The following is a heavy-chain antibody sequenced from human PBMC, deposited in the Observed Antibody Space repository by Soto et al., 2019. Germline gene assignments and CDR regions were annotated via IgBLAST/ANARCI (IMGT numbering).Heavy chain of an antibody. CDR1: GFTFSSYA. CDR3: VKDEDRYSYRLMDV. D-gene: IGHD5-18*01. J-gene: IGHJ6*02. Sequence: EVQLLESGGGLVQPGGSLRVSCAASGFTFSSYAMTWVRQAPGKGLGWVSGISGTAGSSYYADSVKGRFTISRDNSKNTLYLQMNSLRAEDTAVYYCVKDEDRYSYRLMDVWGQGTTVTVSS. V-gene: IGHV3-23*01. CDR2: ISGTAGSS.